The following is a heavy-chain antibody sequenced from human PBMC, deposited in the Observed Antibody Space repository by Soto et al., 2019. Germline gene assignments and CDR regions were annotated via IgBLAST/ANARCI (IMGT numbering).Heavy chain of an antibody. D-gene: IGHD5-12*01. CDR1: GFTFSSYG. CDR2: ISYDGSNK. J-gene: IGHJ3*02. Sequence: QVQLVESGGGVVQPGRSLRLSCAASGFTFSSYGMHWVRQAPGKGLEWVAVISYDGSNKYYADSVKGRFTISRDNSKNTLYLQMNSLRAEDTAVYYCARPFGGWLQSAFDIWGQGTMGTVSS. CDR3: ARPFGGWLQSAFDI. V-gene: IGHV3-30*03.